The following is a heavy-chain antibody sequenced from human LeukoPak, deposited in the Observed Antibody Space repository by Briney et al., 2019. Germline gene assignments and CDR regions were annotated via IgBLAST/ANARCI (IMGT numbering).Heavy chain of an antibody. V-gene: IGHV3-15*05. J-gene: IGHJ6*02. Sequence: GGSLRLSCAASGFTFSNAWMTWARQAPGKGLEWVGRIYRNADGGTTDYAAPVKGRFTISRDDSKNTLYLQMNSLKTEDTAVYYCTTDSYCSTTTCYASSNYYYGLDAWGQGTSVTVSS. CDR2: IYRNADGGTT. CDR1: GFTFSNAW. D-gene: IGHD2-2*01. CDR3: TTDSYCSTTTCYASSNYYYGLDA.